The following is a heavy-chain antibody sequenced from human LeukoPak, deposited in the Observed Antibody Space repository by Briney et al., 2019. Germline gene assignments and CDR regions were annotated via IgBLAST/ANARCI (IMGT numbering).Heavy chain of an antibody. CDR3: ARFSKMTWGDWGDAFDV. J-gene: IGHJ3*01. Sequence: SETLSLMCSVYGGSFSDYFWSWIRQPPGKGLEWIGEIDDGGNTSYNPSLMSRVIVAMEKSKKQFSLVMRSVTAADTAIYYCARFSKMTWGDWGDAFDVWGQGTTVIVSS. D-gene: IGHD2-21*02. V-gene: IGHV4-34*01. CDR1: GGSFSDYF. CDR2: IDDGGNT.